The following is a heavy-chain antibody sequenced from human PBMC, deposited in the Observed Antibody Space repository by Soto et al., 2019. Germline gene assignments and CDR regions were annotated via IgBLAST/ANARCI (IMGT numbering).Heavy chain of an antibody. CDR3: AREFLAAGYFDY. CDR2: IDWDDDK. Sequence: SGPTLVNPTQTLTLTCTFSGFSLSTSGMRVSWIRQPPGKALEWLARIDWDDDKFYSTSLKTRLTISKDTSKNQVVLTMTNMDPVDTATYYCAREFLAAGYFDYWGQGTLVTVS. V-gene: IGHV2-70*04. J-gene: IGHJ4*02. D-gene: IGHD6-13*01. CDR1: GFSLSTSGMR.